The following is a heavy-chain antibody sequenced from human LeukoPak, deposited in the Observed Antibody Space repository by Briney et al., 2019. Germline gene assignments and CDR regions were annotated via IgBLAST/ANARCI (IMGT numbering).Heavy chain of an antibody. Sequence: GGSLRLSCAASGFTFSIYGMHWVRQAPGKGLEWVAVISYDGSNKYYADSVKGRFTISRDNSKNTLYLQMNSLRAEDTAVYYCAKDGSGWYFDYWGQGTLVTVSS. D-gene: IGHD6-19*01. CDR3: AKDGSGWYFDY. CDR2: ISYDGSNK. J-gene: IGHJ4*02. CDR1: GFTFSIYG. V-gene: IGHV3-30*18.